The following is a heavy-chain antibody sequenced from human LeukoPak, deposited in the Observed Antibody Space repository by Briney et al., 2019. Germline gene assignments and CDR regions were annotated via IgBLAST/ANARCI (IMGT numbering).Heavy chain of an antibody. D-gene: IGHD3-22*01. CDR3: ASSGYYVYAFDI. Sequence: PSETLSLTCTVSGGSISSYYWSWIRQPPGKGLEWIGYIYYSGSTNYNPSLKCRVTISVDTSKNQFSLKLSSVTAADTAVYYCASSGYYVYAFDIWGQGTMVTVSS. V-gene: IGHV4-59*01. CDR2: IYYSGST. CDR1: GGSISSYY. J-gene: IGHJ3*02.